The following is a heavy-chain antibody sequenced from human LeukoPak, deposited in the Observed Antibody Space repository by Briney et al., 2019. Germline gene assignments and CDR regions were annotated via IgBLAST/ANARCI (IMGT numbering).Heavy chain of an antibody. D-gene: IGHD2-15*01. J-gene: IGHJ4*02. V-gene: IGHV1-18*01. Sequence: ASVKVSCKTSGYTFTTYGLSWVRQARGQGLEWMGWISGHNGNTNYAHKFQGRVTMTTDTSTSTAYMELRSLRSDDTAVYYCARTLESLGYCSGGSCYSGIELFDYWGQGTLVTVSS. CDR2: ISGHNGNT. CDR3: ARTLESLGYCSGGSCYSGIELFDY. CDR1: GYTFTTYG.